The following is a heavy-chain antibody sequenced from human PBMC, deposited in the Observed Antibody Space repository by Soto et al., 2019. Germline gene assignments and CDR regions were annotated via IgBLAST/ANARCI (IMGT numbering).Heavy chain of an antibody. J-gene: IGHJ4*02. V-gene: IGHV4-31*03. D-gene: IGHD2-15*01. CDR1: GASISSGGYY. Sequence: QVQLQESGPGLVKPSQTLSLTCTVSGASISSGGYYWSWIRQHPGKGLEWIGYIYYSGSTHYNPSLKSRVTISVDTFKNQFSLKVSSMTAADTAVYYCARYQGSCSGGSCYPALFDYWGQGTLVTVSS. CDR3: ARYQGSCSGGSCYPALFDY. CDR2: IYYSGST.